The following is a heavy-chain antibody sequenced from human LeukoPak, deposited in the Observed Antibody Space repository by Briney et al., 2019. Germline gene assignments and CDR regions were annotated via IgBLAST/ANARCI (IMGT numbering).Heavy chain of an antibody. V-gene: IGHV5-51*01. CDR3: ATYAGTSSKYFQH. CDR1: GXAFTSSW. CDR2: INPGDSDT. J-gene: IGHJ1*01. Sequence: GESLKISCKGSGXAFTSSWIGWVRQMPGKGLEWMGIINPGDSDTRYSPSFQGQVTISVDKSTSTAYLQWNSLKASDTAIYYCATYAGTSSKYFQHWGQGTLVTVSS. D-gene: IGHD3-10*01.